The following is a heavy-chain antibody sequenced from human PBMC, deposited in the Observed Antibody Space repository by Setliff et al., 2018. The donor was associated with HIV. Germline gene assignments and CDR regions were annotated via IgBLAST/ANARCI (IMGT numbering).Heavy chain of an antibody. Sequence: SLKISCKGSGYFFLDSWIGWVRQMPGKGLEWVAIIYPGDPETRYSPSFEGQVTISVDRSINTAYLQWSSLKASDTAIYYCTRHPLRPGIAGYFYFVDVWGTGTTVTVSS. J-gene: IGHJ6*03. CDR1: GYFFLDSW. D-gene: IGHD3-9*01. CDR3: TRHPLRPGIAGYFYFVDV. V-gene: IGHV5-51*01. CDR2: IYPGDPET.